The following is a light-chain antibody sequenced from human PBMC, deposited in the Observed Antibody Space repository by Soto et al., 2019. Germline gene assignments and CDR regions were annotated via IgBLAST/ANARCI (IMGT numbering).Light chain of an antibody. CDR2: KAS. CDR1: QSISSF. V-gene: IGKV1-5*03. CDR3: QQYESYPLT. Sequence: DIQMTQSPSTLSASVGDRVTITCRASQSISSFLAWYQQKPGRAPTLLIYKASTLESGVPLRFSGSGSGTEFSLTISSLQPDDFATYYCQQYESYPLTFGQGTLLEI. J-gene: IGKJ5*01.